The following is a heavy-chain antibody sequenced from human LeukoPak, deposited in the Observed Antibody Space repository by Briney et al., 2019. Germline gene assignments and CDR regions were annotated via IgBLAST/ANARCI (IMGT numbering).Heavy chain of an antibody. J-gene: IGHJ4*02. Sequence: SGTLSLTCAVSGGSISSSNWWSWVRQPPGKGLEWIGEIYHSGSTNYNPSLESRVTISVDTSKNQFSLKLSSVTAADTAMYYCASHYLVAARPYFDYWGQGTLVTVSS. CDR1: GGSISSSNW. CDR3: ASHYLVAARPYFDY. V-gene: IGHV4-4*02. D-gene: IGHD2-15*01. CDR2: IYHSGST.